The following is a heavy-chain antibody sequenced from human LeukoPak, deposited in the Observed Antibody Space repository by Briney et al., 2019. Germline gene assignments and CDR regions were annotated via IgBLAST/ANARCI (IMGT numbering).Heavy chain of an antibody. Sequence: RGSLRLSCAASRFTFSGYAMSSGRQAPGKGLEWVSVISGSGGSTYYADSVKGRFTISRDNSKNTLYLQMNSLRGEDTAVYYFAKGVTKYFDYWGQGTLVTVSS. CDR3: AKGVTKYFDY. J-gene: IGHJ4*02. CDR1: RFTFSGYA. V-gene: IGHV3-23*01. D-gene: IGHD4-11*01. CDR2: ISGSGGST.